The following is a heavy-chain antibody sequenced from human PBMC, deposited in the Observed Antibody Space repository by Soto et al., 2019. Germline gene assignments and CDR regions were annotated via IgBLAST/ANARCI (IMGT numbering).Heavy chain of an antibody. CDR1: GFTFSDYY. J-gene: IGHJ3*02. Sequence: QVQLVESGGGLVKPGGSLRLSCAASGFTFSDYYMSWIRQAPGKGLEWVSYISSSSSYTNYADSVKGRFTISRDNAKNSLYLQMNSLRAEDTDVYYCARAGLPLGIAAAGIAFDIWGQGTMVTVSS. D-gene: IGHD6-13*01. CDR2: ISSSSSYT. V-gene: IGHV3-11*06. CDR3: ARAGLPLGIAAAGIAFDI.